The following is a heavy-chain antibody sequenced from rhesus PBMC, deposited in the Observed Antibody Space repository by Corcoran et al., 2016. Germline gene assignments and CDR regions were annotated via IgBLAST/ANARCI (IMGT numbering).Heavy chain of an antibody. Sequence: QLQLQESGPGLVKPSETLSLTCAVSGASLSSNYWICIRPPPWTSSEWSGRISGSGGSNDSNPSLKRRVTISTDTSKNQFALKLSSVTAADTAVYYGARDRRSGYYTHLSYFDYWGQGVLVTVSS. V-gene: IGHV4-173*01. D-gene: IGHD3-28*01. CDR2: ISGSGGSN. J-gene: IGHJ4*01. CDR1: GASLSSNY. CDR3: ARDRRSGYYTHLSYFDY.